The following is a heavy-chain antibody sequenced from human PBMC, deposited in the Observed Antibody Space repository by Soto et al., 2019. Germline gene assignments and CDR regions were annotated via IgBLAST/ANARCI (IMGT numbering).Heavy chain of an antibody. D-gene: IGHD3-22*01. J-gene: IGHJ6*02. V-gene: IGHV1-18*04. Sequence: ASVKVSCKASGYTFTSYGISWVRQAPGQGLEWMGWISAYNGNTNYAQKLQGRVTMTTDTSTSTAYMELRSLRSDDTAVYYCARQWYYDSSGYARYYGMAVWGQGPTVTVSS. CDR2: ISAYNGNT. CDR3: ARQWYYDSSGYARYYGMAV. CDR1: GYTFTSYG.